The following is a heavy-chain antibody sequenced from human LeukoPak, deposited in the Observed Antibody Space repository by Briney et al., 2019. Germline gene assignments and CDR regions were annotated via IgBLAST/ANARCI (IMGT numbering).Heavy chain of an antibody. CDR3: ARDHYDSSGYYHDY. J-gene: IGHJ4*02. V-gene: IGHV3-53*01. CDR1: GFTVSSNY. CDR2: IYRGGST. D-gene: IGHD3-22*01. Sequence: GGSLRLSCAASGFTVSSNYMSWVRQAPGEGLEWVSVIYRGGSTYYADSVKGRFTISRDNSKNTLYLQMNSLRAEDTAVYYCARDHYDSSGYYHDYWGQGTLVTVSS.